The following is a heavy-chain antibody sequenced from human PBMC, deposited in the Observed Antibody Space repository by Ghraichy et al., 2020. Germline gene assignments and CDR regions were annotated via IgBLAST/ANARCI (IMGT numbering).Heavy chain of an antibody. CDR2: IGYDERNK. D-gene: IGHD1-1*01. J-gene: IGHJ4*02. V-gene: IGHV3-30*02. CDR3: AKEATGIGDY. Sequence: GESLNISCAASGFNFSNYGMHWVRQAPGKGLEWVTSIGYDERNKFYAGSVKGRFTISRDNSRNTLYLHMNSLRPEDTAVYYCAKEATGIGDYWGQGTLVSVTS. CDR1: GFNFSNYG.